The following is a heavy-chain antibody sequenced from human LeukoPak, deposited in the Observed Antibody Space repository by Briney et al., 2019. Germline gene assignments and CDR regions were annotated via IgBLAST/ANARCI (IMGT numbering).Heavy chain of an antibody. CDR3: ARAVGDYYEKSVFQAY. D-gene: IGHD3-22*01. J-gene: IGHJ4*02. V-gene: IGHV1-2*02. Sequence: ASVKVSCKASGYTFTGYYIHWVRQAPGQGLEWMGWISPKSGVTNYAQKFQGRVNMTRDTSISTAYMEVSRLTSDDTALFYCARAVGDYYEKSVFQAYWGQGTLVIVSS. CDR2: ISPKSGVT. CDR1: GYTFTGYY.